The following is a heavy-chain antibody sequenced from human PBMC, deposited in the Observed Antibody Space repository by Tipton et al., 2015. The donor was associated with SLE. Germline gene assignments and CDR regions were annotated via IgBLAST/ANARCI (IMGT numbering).Heavy chain of an antibody. Sequence: TLSLTCTVSGGSISGYYWSWIRQPPGKGLEWIGYIFYSGATNYNPSLKSRVTISVDTSKNQFSLQLSSVTAADTAVYYCARHKVGYRVVDIWGQGTMVTVSS. CDR1: GGSISGYY. D-gene: IGHD5-12*01. CDR2: IFYSGAT. J-gene: IGHJ3*02. CDR3: ARHKVGYRVVDI. V-gene: IGHV4-59*07.